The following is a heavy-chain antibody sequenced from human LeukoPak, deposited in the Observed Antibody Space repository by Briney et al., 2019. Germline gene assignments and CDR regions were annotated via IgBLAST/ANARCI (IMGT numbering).Heavy chain of an antibody. Sequence: SETLSLTCTVSGGSISSGGYYWSWIRQHPGKGLEWIGYIYYSGRTYYNPSLKSRVTISVDTSKNQFSLKLSSVTAADTAVYYCAVGLGIVGADYGMDVWGQGTTVTVSS. J-gene: IGHJ6*02. CDR3: AVGLGIVGADYGMDV. D-gene: IGHD1-26*01. CDR2: IYYSGRT. V-gene: IGHV4-31*03. CDR1: GGSISSGGYY.